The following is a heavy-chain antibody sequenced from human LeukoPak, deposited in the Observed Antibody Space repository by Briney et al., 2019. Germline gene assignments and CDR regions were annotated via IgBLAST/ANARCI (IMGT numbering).Heavy chain of an antibody. D-gene: IGHD6-19*01. V-gene: IGHV4-59*01. J-gene: IGHJ5*02. CDR2: IFYTGST. Sequence: PSETLSLTCTVSGGSFTNDYWSWIRQPPGKGLEWIGYIFYTGSTNYNPSLKSRVTISVDTSKNQFSLKLSSVTAADTAVCYCARPQWLVTMGPWFDPWGQGTLVTVSS. CDR3: ARPQWLVTMGPWFDP. CDR1: GGSFTNDY.